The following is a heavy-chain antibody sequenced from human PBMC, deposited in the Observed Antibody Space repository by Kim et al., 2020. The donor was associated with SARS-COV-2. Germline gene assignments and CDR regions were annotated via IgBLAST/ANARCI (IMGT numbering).Heavy chain of an antibody. D-gene: IGHD3-22*01. CDR3: ARDSHAGTWGYYYDSSPPPYYFDY. J-gene: IGHJ4*02. V-gene: IGHV3-30*04. Sequence: GGSLRLSCAASGFTFSSYAMHWVRQAPGKGLEWVAVISYDGSNKYYADSVKGRFTISRDNSKNTLYLQMNSLRAEDTAVYYCARDSHAGTWGYYYDSSPPPYYFDYWGQGTLVTVSS. CDR1: GFTFSSYA. CDR2: ISYDGSNK.